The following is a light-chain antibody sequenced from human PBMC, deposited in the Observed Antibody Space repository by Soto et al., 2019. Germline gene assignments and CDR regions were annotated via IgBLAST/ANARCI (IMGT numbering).Light chain of an antibody. CDR3: QQRSNWPPLYT. V-gene: IGKV3-11*01. CDR2: YAS. Sequence: EILMTQSPATLSVSPGERATLSCRASQSVRNNLAWYQQKPGQAPRLLIYYASKRATGIPTRFSGSGFGTDFTLTISNLEAGDSAIYYCQQRSNWPPLYTFGQGTRLEIK. J-gene: IGKJ2*01. CDR1: QSVRNN.